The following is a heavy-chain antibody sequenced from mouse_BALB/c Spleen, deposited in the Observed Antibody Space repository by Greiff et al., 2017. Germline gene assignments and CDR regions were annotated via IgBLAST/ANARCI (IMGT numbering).Heavy chain of an antibody. Sequence: EPGGGLVQPKGSLKLSCAASGFTFNTYAMNWVRQAPGKGLEWVARIRSKSNNYATYYADSVKDRFTISRDDSQSMLYLQMNNLKTEDTAMYYCVRHYYYGSSYAMDYWGQGTSVTVSS. CDR1: GFTFNTYA. CDR2: IRSKSNNYAT. J-gene: IGHJ4*01. D-gene: IGHD1-1*01. V-gene: IGHV10-1*02. CDR3: VRHYYYGSSYAMDY.